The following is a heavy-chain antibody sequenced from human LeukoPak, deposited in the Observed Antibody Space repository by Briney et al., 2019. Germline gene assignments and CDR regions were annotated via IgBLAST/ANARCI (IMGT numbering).Heavy chain of an antibody. Sequence: PGGSLRLSCAASGFTVSSNYMSWVRQAPGKGLEWVSVIYSGGSTYYADSMKGRFTISRDNSKNTLYLQMNSLRAEDTAVYYCARALWFGESRLYYFDYWGQGTLVTVSS. V-gene: IGHV3-66*01. CDR2: IYSGGST. J-gene: IGHJ4*02. CDR1: GFTVSSNY. CDR3: ARALWFGESRLYYFDY. D-gene: IGHD3-10*01.